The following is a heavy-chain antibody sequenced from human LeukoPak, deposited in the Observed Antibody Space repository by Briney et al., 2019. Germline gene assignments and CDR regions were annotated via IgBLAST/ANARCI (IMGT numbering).Heavy chain of an antibody. CDR2: IYYSGRT. J-gene: IGHJ4*02. D-gene: IGHD6-13*01. CDR1: GDSISTSY. V-gene: IGHV4-59*01. CDR3: ARDIAATGNLDL. Sequence: SETLSLPCTVPGDSISTSYRSWIRQPPGKGLEWIGYIYYSGRTIYNLSLKRRVTISVETSMAVVSSKIQVSLNLVSVTAADTTVYYCARDIAATGNLDLWGQGTLVTVSS.